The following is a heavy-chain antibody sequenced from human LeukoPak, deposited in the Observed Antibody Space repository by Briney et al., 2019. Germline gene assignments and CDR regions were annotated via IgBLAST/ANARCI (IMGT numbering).Heavy chain of an antibody. D-gene: IGHD6-13*01. CDR3: ARHWAAGAHFDY. Sequence: GGSLRLSCAASGFTFSSYEMNWVRQAPGEGLEWVSYISSSGNTIYYADSVKGRFTISRDNAKNSLYLQMNSLRAEDTAVYYCARHWAAGAHFDYWGQGTLVTVSS. V-gene: IGHV3-48*03. CDR1: GFTFSSYE. J-gene: IGHJ4*02. CDR2: ISSSGNTI.